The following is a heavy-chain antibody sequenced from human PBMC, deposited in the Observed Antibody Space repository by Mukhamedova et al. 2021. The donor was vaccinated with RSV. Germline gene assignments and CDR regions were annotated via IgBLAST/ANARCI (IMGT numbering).Heavy chain of an antibody. J-gene: IGHJ5*02. V-gene: IGHV1-3*01. Sequence: WVGWINAGNGNTKYSQKFQGRVTITRDTSASTAYMELSSLRSEDTAVYYCARGLSSGSGLDPGGQGTLVTVSS. CDR3: ARGLSSGSGLDP. CDR2: INAGNGNT. D-gene: IGHD6-19*01.